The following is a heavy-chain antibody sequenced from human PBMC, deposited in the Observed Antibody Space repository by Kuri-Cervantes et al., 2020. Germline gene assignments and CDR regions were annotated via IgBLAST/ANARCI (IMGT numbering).Heavy chain of an antibody. CDR1: GFSLSNARMG. CDR2: IFSNDEK. Sequence: SGPTLVKPTETLTLTCTVSGFSLSNARMGVSWIRQPPGKALEWLAHIFSNDEKSYSTSLKSRLTTTKDTSKNQVVLTMTNMDPVDTATYYCAHRIYDFWSGYSYYFDYWGQGTLVTVSS. J-gene: IGHJ4*02. V-gene: IGHV2-26*01. D-gene: IGHD3-3*01. CDR3: AHRIYDFWSGYSYYFDY.